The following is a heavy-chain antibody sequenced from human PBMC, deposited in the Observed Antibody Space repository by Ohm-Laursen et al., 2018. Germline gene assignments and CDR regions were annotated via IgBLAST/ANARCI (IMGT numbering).Heavy chain of an antibody. J-gene: IGHJ3*02. CDR3: ARHQFTSPNAFDI. CDR1: GGSFSGYY. V-gene: IGHV4-34*01. CDR2: INHRGST. Sequence: GTLSLTCAVYGGSFSGYYWSWIRQPPGKGLEWIGEINHRGSTNYNPSLKSRVTISVDTSKNQFSLKLSSVTAADTAVYYCARHQFTSPNAFDIWGQGTMVTVSS. D-gene: IGHD3-16*01.